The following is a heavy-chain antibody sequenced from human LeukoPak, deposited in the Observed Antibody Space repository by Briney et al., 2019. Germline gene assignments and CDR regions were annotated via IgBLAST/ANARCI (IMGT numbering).Heavy chain of an antibody. CDR2: ISGSSRYI. Sequence: GGSLRLSCAASGFTFSYYNMNWVRQAPGKGLEWVSYISGSSRYIYYADSVKGRFTISRDNAKNSLYLQMNSLRAEDTAVYYCASSYCSGGSCYAFDYWGQGTLVTVSS. CDR1: GFTFSYYN. CDR3: ASSYCSGGSCYAFDY. J-gene: IGHJ4*02. V-gene: IGHV3-21*01. D-gene: IGHD2-15*01.